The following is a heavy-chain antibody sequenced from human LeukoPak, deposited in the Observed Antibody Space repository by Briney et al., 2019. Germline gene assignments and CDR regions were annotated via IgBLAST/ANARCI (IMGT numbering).Heavy chain of an antibody. CDR3: ARVVESYHDY. CDR2: ISYDANSE. V-gene: IGHV3-30*04. D-gene: IGHD1-26*01. Sequence: GGSLRLSCAASGFTFSSYAMHWVRQAPGKGLEWLVVISYDANSEYYADSVKGRFTISRDNAKNSLYLQMNSLRAEDTAMYYCARVVESYHDYWGQGTLVTVSS. J-gene: IGHJ4*02. CDR1: GFTFSSYA.